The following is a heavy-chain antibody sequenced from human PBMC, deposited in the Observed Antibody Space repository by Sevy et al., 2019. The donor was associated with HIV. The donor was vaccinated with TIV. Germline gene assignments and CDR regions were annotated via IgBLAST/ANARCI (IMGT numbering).Heavy chain of an antibody. CDR1: GYSFSNFW. J-gene: IGHJ4*02. CDR3: SRLHYSSSSVNSPPFDY. D-gene: IGHD6-6*01. CDR2: IYPGDSDS. V-gene: IGHV5-51*01. Sequence: GESLKISCKSSGYSFSNFWIGGVRQVPGKGLEWMGIIYPGDSDSRYSTSFQGQVTISADKSFSTAYLQWRSLKASDTAMYYCSRLHYSSSSVNSPPFDYWGQGTLVTVSS.